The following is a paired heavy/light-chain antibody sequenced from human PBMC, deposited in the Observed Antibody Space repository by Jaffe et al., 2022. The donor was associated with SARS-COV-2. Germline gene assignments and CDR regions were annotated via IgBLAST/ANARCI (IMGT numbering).Light chain of an antibody. CDR3: QQSYSLPLT. CDR2: TAS. CDR1: RSMNNY. Sequence: DIQMTQSPSYLSASVGDRVTITCRASRSMNNYLNWYQQKPGKAPKLLIYTASSLQSGVPSRFSGSGSGTDFILTISSLQPEDFATYYCQQSYSLPLTFGQGTKVEIK. J-gene: IGKJ1*01. V-gene: IGKV1-39*01.
Heavy chain of an antibody. V-gene: IGHV3-66*02. Sequence: EVQLVESGGGLVQPGGSLRLSCAASGFTVSSDYMSWVRQAPGKGLEWVSVIYRGGSSYYADTVKGRFSISRDNSKNTLYLQMNNLRVEDTAVYYCARDSHSSSSWYGGHDPWGQGTLVTVSS. CDR3: ARDSHSSSSWYGGHDP. J-gene: IGHJ5*02. CDR2: IYRGGSS. CDR1: GFTVSSDY. D-gene: IGHD6-13*01.